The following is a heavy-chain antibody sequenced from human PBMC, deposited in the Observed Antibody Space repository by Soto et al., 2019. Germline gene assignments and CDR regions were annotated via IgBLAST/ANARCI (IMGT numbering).Heavy chain of an antibody. V-gene: IGHV4-34*01. CDR3: AREGALLYGGNPDYYDTLDV. CDR1: GGYFHDDY. J-gene: IGHJ6*02. Sequence: SETLSLTCGVYGGYFHDDYWSLIRQSQGKGLEWIGEIKRSGNTYYNPSLGSRVSTSIDLSKNQFSLSLTSVTAADTAVYYCAREGALLYGGNPDYYDTLDVWGQGTTVTVSS. D-gene: IGHD2-15*01. CDR2: IKRSGNT.